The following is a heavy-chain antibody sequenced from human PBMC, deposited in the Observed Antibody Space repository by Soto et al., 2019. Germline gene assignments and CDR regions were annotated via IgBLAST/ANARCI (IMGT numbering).Heavy chain of an antibody. J-gene: IGHJ3*02. Sequence: GGSLRLSCAASGFTFSSYAMSWVRQAPGKGLEWVSAISGSGGSTYHADSVKGRFTISRDNSKNTLYLQMNSMRAEDTAVYYCAKDQNDYVWGSYRYYAFDIWGQGTMVTVSS. D-gene: IGHD3-16*02. V-gene: IGHV3-23*01. CDR1: GFTFSSYA. CDR3: AKDQNDYVWGSYRYYAFDI. CDR2: ISGSGGST.